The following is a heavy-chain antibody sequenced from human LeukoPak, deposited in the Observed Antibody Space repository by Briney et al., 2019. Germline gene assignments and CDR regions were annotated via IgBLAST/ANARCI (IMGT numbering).Heavy chain of an antibody. CDR2: IYYSGTT. D-gene: IGHD1-26*01. J-gene: IGHJ5*02. Sequence: PSETLSLTRTVSVATLSSYYWNGIRHSPGKGLEWSGHIYYSGTTKYNPSLHGRVDISVDTSKSQVSLKMTAVTDADTAVYDCARRFLYQGRYDWVDPWGQGTLVTVSS. CDR1: VATLSSYY. CDR3: ARRFLYQGRYDWVDP. V-gene: IGHV4-59*01.